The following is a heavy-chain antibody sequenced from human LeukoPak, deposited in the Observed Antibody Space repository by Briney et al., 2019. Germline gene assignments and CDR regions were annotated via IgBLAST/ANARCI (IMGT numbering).Heavy chain of an antibody. V-gene: IGHV3-23*01. CDR2: LTASGGTT. CDR1: GFPFGSYA. D-gene: IGHD3-9*01. CDR3: ANLIFTAYSRPSYFDS. Sequence: PGGSLRLSCAASGFPFGSYAMSWVRQALGKGLAWVTPLTASGGTTYYADTVKGRFTISRDNSNNTLYLHMNSLRAENTAVYYCANLIFTAYSRPSYFDSWGQGTLVTVSS. J-gene: IGHJ4*02.